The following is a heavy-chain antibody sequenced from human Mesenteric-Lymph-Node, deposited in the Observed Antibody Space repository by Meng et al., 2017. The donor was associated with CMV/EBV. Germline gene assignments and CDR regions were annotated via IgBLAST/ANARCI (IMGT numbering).Heavy chain of an antibody. CDR2: IRYGGNGE. CDR1: GFTFGAYN. D-gene: IGHD2-2*02. V-gene: IGHV3-30*02. J-gene: IGHJ1*01. Sequence: GESLKISCAASGFTFGAYNMHWVREVPGKGLEWVAFIRYGGNGETFADSVKGRFTISRDNSNNTLYLQMDSLRAEDTAVYYCARDSTRYCSSTSCYTGYFQHWGQGTLVTVSS. CDR3: ARDSTRYCSSTSCYTGYFQH.